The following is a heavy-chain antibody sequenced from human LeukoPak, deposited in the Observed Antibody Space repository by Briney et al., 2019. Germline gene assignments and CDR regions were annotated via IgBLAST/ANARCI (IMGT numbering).Heavy chain of an antibody. CDR1: GDSVSTSH. V-gene: IGHV4-59*02. J-gene: IGHJ4*02. CDR2: IHHSGNT. D-gene: IGHD3-22*01. Sequence: PSETLSLTCSVSGDSVSTSHWSWIRQPPGKGLEWVGYIHHSGNTNYNPSLKSRVTISVDTSKNQFSLKLISVTAADTAVYYCARDRGVYDSIGSPQPFYFDCWGQGALVTVSS. CDR3: ARDRGVYDSIGSPQPFYFDC.